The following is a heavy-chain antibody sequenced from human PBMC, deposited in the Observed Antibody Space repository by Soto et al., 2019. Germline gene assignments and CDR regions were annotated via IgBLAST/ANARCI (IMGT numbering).Heavy chain of an antibody. V-gene: IGHV4-34*01. Sequence: QVQLQQWGAGLLKPSETLSLTCAVYGGSFSGYYWSWIRQPPGKGLEWIGEINHSGSTNYNPSPKSRVTISEDTSQNQFSLKLSSVTAADTAVYYCARGRRYWGQGTLVTVSS. J-gene: IGHJ4*02. CDR1: GGSFSGYY. CDR3: ARGRRY. CDR2: INHSGST.